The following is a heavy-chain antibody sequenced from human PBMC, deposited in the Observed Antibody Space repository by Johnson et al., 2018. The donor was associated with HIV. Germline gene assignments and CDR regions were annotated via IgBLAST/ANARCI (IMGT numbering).Heavy chain of an antibody. Sequence: QVQLVESGGGVVQPGRSLRLSCAASGFTFSSYGMHWVRQAPGKGLEWVAVIYYDGSNKYYADSMKGRFTISRDNYQNTLYLQMNSLRAEDTAVYYCAGGKWLDAFDIWGQWTMVTVSS. CDR1: GFTFSSYG. CDR3: AGGKWLDAFDI. D-gene: IGHD6-19*01. V-gene: IGHV3-33*01. J-gene: IGHJ3*02. CDR2: IYYDGSNK.